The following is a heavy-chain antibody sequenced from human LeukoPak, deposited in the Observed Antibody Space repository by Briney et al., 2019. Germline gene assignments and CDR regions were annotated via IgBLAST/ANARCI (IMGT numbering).Heavy chain of an antibody. CDR2: IHPVESDA. J-gene: IGHJ3*01. V-gene: IGHV5-51*01. CDR1: GIGFPYYW. Sequence: GASPQISSKVYGIGFPYYWIGWVRQMSGHGPEWMGTIHPVESDARHSPSFRGQASIPADKSIATTYLPLASLKASASALSYFACAPAYYAPFDFWGQGTMVTVSS. CDR3: ACAPAYYAPFDF. D-gene: IGHD3-9*01.